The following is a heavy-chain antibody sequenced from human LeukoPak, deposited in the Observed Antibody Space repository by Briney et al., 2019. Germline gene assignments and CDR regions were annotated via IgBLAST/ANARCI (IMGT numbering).Heavy chain of an antibody. Sequence: GASVKVSCKVSGYTLTELSMHWVRQAPGKGLEWMGGFDPEDGETIYAQKFQGRVTMTEDTSTDTAYMELSSLRSDDTAVYYCARGDYAPFLCDYWGQGTLVTVSS. CDR1: GYTLTELS. CDR3: ARGDYAPFLCDY. CDR2: FDPEDGET. J-gene: IGHJ4*02. V-gene: IGHV1-24*01. D-gene: IGHD4-17*01.